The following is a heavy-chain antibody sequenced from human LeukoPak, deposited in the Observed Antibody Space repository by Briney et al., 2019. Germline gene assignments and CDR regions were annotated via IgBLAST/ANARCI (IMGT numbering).Heavy chain of an antibody. D-gene: IGHD1-26*01. V-gene: IGHV4-34*01. CDR2: INHSGST. J-gene: IGHJ4*02. Sequence: SETLSLTCAVYGGSFSGYYWSWIRQPPGKGLEWIGEINHSGSTNYNPPLKSRVTISVDTSKNQFSLKLSSVTAADTAVYYCARIPKNWWELLRGGYYFDYWGQGTLVTVSS. CDR3: ARIPKNWWELLRGGYYFDY. CDR1: GGSFSGYY.